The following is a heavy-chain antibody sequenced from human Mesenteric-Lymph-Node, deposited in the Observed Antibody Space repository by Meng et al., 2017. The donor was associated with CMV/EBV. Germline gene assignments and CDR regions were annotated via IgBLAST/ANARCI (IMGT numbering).Heavy chain of an antibody. D-gene: IGHD1-26*01. CDR1: FTFSSYG. CDR2: IWYDGSNK. Sequence: FTFSSYGMPWVRQAPGKGLEWVAVIWYDGSNKYYADSVKGRFTISRDNSKNTLYLQMNSLRAEDTAVYYCARDLGPVRAGATPLIYYWGQGTLVTVSS. CDR3: ARDLGPVRAGATPLIYY. V-gene: IGHV3-33*01. J-gene: IGHJ4*02.